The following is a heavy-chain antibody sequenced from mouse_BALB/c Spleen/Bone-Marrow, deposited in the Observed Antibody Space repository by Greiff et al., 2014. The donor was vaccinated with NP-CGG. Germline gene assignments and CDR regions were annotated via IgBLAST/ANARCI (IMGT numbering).Heavy chain of an antibody. CDR2: IDPANGNT. Sequence: VQLQQPGAELVKPGASVKLSCTASGFNIKDTYMHWVKQRPEQGLEWIGRIDPANGNTKYDPKFQGKATITADTSSNTAYLQLSSLTSEDTAVYYCASYYYGSYGVAYWGQGTLVTVSA. D-gene: IGHD1-1*01. CDR1: GFNIKDTY. J-gene: IGHJ3*01. V-gene: IGHV14-3*02. CDR3: ASYYYGSYGVAY.